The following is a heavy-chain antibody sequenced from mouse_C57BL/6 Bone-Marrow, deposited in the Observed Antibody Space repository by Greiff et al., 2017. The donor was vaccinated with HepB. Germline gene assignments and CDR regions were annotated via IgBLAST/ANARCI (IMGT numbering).Heavy chain of an antibody. Sequence: EVKLVESGGGLVKPGGSLKLSCAASGFTFSDYGMHWVRQAPEKGLEWVAYISSGSSTIYYADTVKGRFTISRDNAKNTLFLQMTSLRSEDTAMYYCARPDYSNSAWFAYWGQGTLVTVSA. CDR2: ISSGSSTI. CDR3: ARPDYSNSAWFAY. V-gene: IGHV5-17*01. D-gene: IGHD2-5*01. J-gene: IGHJ3*01. CDR1: GFTFSDYG.